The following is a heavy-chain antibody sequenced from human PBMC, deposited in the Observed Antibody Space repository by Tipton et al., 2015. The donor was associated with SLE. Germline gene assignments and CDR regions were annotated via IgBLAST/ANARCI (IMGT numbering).Heavy chain of an antibody. J-gene: IGHJ5*02. Sequence: GLVKPSQTLSLTCAISGDSVSSNTVAWNWIRQSPSRGLEWLGRTYYRSVWYNDYAASVKSRITVNPDTAKNQFSLQLNSVTPEDTAVYYCARWGAGSRGNWFDPWGQGTLITVSS. D-gene: IGHD1/OR15-1a*01. CDR2: TYYRSVWYN. CDR1: GDSVSSNTVA. CDR3: ARWGAGSRGNWFDP. V-gene: IGHV6-1*01.